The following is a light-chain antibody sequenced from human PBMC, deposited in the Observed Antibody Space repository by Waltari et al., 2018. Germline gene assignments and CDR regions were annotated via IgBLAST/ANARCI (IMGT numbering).Light chain of an antibody. CDR3: QQYYSNPAT. CDR1: QGISSY. J-gene: IGKJ1*01. V-gene: IGKV1-8*01. CDR2: AAS. Sequence: AIRITQSPSSLSASTGDRVTITCRANQGISSYLAWYQQKPGKAPKVLIYAASTLQSGVPSRFSGSGSGTDFNLTISGLQSEDFAIYYCQQYYSNPATFGQGTKVEIK.